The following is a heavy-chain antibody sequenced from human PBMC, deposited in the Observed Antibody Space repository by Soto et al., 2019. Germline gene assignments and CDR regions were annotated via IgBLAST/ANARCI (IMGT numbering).Heavy chain of an antibody. CDR3: ATNNWNYWAPLNYFDY. V-gene: IGHV1-24*01. CDR2: FDPEDGET. J-gene: IGHJ4*02. Sequence: GASVKVSCKVSGYTLTELSMHWVRQAPGKGLEWMGGFDPEDGETIYAQKFQGRVTMTEDTSTDTAYMELSSLRSEDTAVYYCATNNWNYWAPLNYFDYWGQGTLVTVSS. CDR1: GYTLTELS. D-gene: IGHD1-7*01.